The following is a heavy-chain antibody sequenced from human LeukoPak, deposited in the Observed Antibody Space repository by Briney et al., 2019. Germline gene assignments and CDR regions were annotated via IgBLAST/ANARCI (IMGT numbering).Heavy chain of an antibody. CDR3: ARGVAAAVPHYFDY. D-gene: IGHD6-13*01. V-gene: IGHV1-69*13. Sequence: SVKVSCKASGYTFTSYAISWVRQAPGQGLEWMGGIIPIFGTANYAQKFQGRVTITADESTSTAYMELSSLRSEDTAVYYCARGVAAAVPHYFDYWGQGTLVTVSS. CDR2: IIPIFGTA. CDR1: GYTFTSYA. J-gene: IGHJ4*02.